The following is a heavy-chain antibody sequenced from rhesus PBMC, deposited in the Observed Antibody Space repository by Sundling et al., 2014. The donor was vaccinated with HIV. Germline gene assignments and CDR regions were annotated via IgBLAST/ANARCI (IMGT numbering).Heavy chain of an antibody. CDR1: GGSISDSYR. D-gene: IGHD1-1-1*01. Sequence: QVQLQESGPGVVKPSETLSLTCGVSGGSISDSYRWTWIRQFPGKGLEWMGEINGDGGNTNYNSSLKSRVRIAGDTSKNQFSLELTSLSVADTAVYYCARVILAGTLFDYWGQGVLVTVSS. CDR2: INGDGGNT. CDR3: ARVILAGTLFDY. V-gene: IGHV4-80*01. J-gene: IGHJ4*01.